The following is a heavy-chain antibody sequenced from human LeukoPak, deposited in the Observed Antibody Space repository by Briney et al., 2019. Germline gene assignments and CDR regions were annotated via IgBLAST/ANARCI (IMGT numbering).Heavy chain of an antibody. CDR2: IRTKPTGGTT. Sequence: GGSLRLSCTASGYTFGDYAMSWVRQAPGKGLEWVAFIRTKPTGGTTDYAASVKDRFTISRDDSKSIAYLQMNSLKTEDTALYYCTRDHYYYTDVWGKGTTVTVSS. CDR3: TRDHYYYTDV. J-gene: IGHJ6*03. V-gene: IGHV3-49*04. CDR1: GYTFGDYA.